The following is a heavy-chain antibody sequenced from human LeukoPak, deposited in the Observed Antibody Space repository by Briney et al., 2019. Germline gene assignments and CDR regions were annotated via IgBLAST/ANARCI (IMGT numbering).Heavy chain of an antibody. J-gene: IGHJ1*01. V-gene: IGHV3-53*01. Sequence: QSGGPLRLSCAASGFTVSNNRLSWVRQAPGMGLEWVSTIYSDGNTYYPDSVKGRFTISRDGSKNTLYLQLNSLRTEDTAIYYCVREREGSNSEHWGQGTLVTVSS. CDR1: GFTVSNNR. D-gene: IGHD1-26*01. CDR3: VREREGSNSEH. CDR2: IYSDGNT.